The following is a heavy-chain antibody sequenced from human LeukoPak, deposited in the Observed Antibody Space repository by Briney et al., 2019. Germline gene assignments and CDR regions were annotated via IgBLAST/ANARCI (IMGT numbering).Heavy chain of an antibody. V-gene: IGHV3-23*01. Sequence: GGSKRLFCAASGFTFSHYAMSWVRQAPGKGLEWVSAISGGGDATKYADSVQGRFTISRDNSKNTLSLQMNSLRAEDTALYYCAKSDCGSDGCKLLNYWGQGTLVTVSS. J-gene: IGHJ4*02. CDR2: ISGGGDAT. D-gene: IGHD2-21*01. CDR1: GFTFSHYA. CDR3: AKSDCGSDGCKLLNY.